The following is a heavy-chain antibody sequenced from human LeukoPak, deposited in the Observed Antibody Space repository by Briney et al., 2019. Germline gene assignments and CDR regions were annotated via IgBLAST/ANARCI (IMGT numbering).Heavy chain of an antibody. CDR1: GYTFTDYY. V-gene: IGHV1-2*02. CDR3: ARANFLYCSSSTCLFDY. D-gene: IGHD2-2*01. Sequence: ASVKVSCKASGYTFTDYYMHWVRQAPGQGFEWMGWINPNDGDTNYAQKFQGRVTMTRDTSISTAHMEVSRLRSDDTAVYYSARANFLYCSSSTCLFDYWGQGTLVTVSS. J-gene: IGHJ4*02. CDR2: INPNDGDT.